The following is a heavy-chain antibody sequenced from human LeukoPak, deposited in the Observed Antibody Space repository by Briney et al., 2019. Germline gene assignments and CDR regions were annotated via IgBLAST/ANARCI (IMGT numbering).Heavy chain of an antibody. CDR2: IYPGDSDT. CDR1: GYSFTSYW. CDR3: ATFTIAAAGDDAFDI. V-gene: IGHV5-51*01. D-gene: IGHD6-13*01. Sequence: GESLKISCKGSGYSFTSYWIGWVRQMPGKGLEWMGIIYPGDSDTRYSPSFQGQVTISADKSISTAYPQWSSLKASDTAMYYCATFTIAAAGDDAFDIWGQGTMVTVSS. J-gene: IGHJ3*02.